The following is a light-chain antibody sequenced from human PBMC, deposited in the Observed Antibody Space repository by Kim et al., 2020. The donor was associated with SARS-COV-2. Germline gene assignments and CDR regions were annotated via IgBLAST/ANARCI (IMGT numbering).Light chain of an antibody. V-gene: IGLV2-14*03. Sequence: QSITISCSATSSDVGGYNYVSWYQQHPGKAPKLMIYDVSNRPSGVSNRFSGSKSANTASLTISGLQAEDEADYYCSSYTSSSTLVVFGGGTQLTVL. CDR2: DVS. J-gene: IGLJ2*01. CDR1: SSDVGGYNY. CDR3: SSYTSSSTLVV.